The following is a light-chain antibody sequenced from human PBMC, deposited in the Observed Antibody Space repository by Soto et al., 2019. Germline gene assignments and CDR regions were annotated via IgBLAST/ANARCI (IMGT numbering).Light chain of an antibody. Sequence: QSVLSQPASVSGSPGQSLTICCTGTSSDVGGYNYVSWYQQHPGKAPKLMIYDVSNRPSGVSNRFSGSKSGNTDSLTISGLQAEDEADYYCSSYTSSSTSFGTGTKVTVL. CDR1: SSDVGGYNY. V-gene: IGLV2-14*01. CDR2: DVS. J-gene: IGLJ1*01. CDR3: SSYTSSSTS.